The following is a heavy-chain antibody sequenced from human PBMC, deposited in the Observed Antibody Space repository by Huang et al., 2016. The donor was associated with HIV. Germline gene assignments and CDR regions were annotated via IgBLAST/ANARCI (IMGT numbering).Heavy chain of an antibody. CDR3: ATKTAGMDI. J-gene: IGHJ6*02. D-gene: IGHD1-7*01. Sequence: VESGGRLVQPGGSIRLSCVGSTFRFGAYWMSWVRQPPGKGLEWVAKIRQEESEKYYVDSVKGRFNISRDNAKKVVFLEMNNVRVEDTATYFCATKTAGMDIWGQGTTVTVS. V-gene: IGHV3-7*03. CDR1: TFRFGAYW. CDR2: IRQEESEK.